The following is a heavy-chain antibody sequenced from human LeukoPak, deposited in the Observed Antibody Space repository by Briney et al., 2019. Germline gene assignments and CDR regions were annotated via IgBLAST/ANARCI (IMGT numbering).Heavy chain of an antibody. V-gene: IGHV3-23*01. J-gene: IGHJ4*02. D-gene: IGHD6-13*01. CDR3: AKFRSSSWYEGFDY. CDR1: GFTFSSYA. CDR2: ISGSGAGT. Sequence: GGSPRLSCAASGFTFSSYAMSWVRQAPGKGLEWVSAISGSGAGTDYADSVKGRFTISRDNSKSTLYLQMNSLRAEDTAVYYCAKFRSSSWYEGFDYWGQGTLVTVSS.